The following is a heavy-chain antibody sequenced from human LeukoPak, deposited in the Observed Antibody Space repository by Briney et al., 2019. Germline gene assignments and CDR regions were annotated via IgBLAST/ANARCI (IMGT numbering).Heavy chain of an antibody. D-gene: IGHD6-19*01. CDR2: INPNSGGT. V-gene: IGHV1-2*02. Sequence: GASMKVSCKASGYTFTGYYMHWVRQAPGQGLEWMGWINPNSGGTNYAQKFQGRVTMTRDTSISTAYMELSRLRSDDTAVYYCARVGYSSGWYDFDYWGQGTLVTVSS. CDR3: ARVGYSSGWYDFDY. CDR1: GYTFTGYY. J-gene: IGHJ4*02.